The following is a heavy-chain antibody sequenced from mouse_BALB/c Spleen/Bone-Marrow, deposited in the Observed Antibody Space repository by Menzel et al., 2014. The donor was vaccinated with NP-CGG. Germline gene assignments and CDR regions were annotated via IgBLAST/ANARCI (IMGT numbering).Heavy chain of an antibody. CDR2: INPSNGGT. V-gene: IGHV1S81*02. CDR1: GYTFTSYY. Sequence: VQLQQSGAELVKPGASVKLSCKASGYTFTSYYMYWVKQRPGQGLEWIGEINPSNGGTNFNEKFKSKTTLTVDKSSSTSYMQLSSLTAEDSAVYYGTRDGDSPFAYWGQGTLVTVSA. D-gene: IGHD2-13*01. CDR3: TRDGDSPFAY. J-gene: IGHJ3*01.